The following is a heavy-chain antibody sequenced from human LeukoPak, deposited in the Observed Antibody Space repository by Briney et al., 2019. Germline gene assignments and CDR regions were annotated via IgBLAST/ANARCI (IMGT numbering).Heavy chain of an antibody. CDR3: AKPYSNTWIFDY. Sequence: GGSLRLSCAASGFTFSNAWMSWVRQAPGKGLEWVGRIKSKTDGGTTDYAAPVKGRFTISRDDSKNTLYLQMNSLRAEDTAVYYCAKPYSNTWIFDYWGQGTLVTVSS. CDR2: IKSKTDGGTT. V-gene: IGHV3-15*01. CDR1: GFTFSNAW. J-gene: IGHJ4*02. D-gene: IGHD6-13*01.